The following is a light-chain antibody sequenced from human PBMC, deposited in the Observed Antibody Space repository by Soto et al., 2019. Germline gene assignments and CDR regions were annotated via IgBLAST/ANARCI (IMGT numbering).Light chain of an antibody. V-gene: IGKV3-20*01. CDR2: DAS. J-gene: IGKJ1*01. Sequence: EIVLTQSTGTLSLSPGERATLSCRASQSVAKNYLAWYQQEAGQAPRLLIYDASSRATGIPDRFSGSGSGTDFTLTISRLEPEDFAVYYCHQYASSPQTFGQGTKVEIK. CDR3: HQYASSPQT. CDR1: QSVAKNY.